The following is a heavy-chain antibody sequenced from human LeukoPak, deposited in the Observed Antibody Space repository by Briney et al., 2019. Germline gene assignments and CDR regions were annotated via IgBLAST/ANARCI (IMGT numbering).Heavy chain of an antibody. J-gene: IGHJ6*02. D-gene: IGHD3-3*01. CDR3: ARESGYYYYYGMDV. CDR1: GFTFSSYW. V-gene: IGHV3-7*03. CDR2: IKQDGSEK. Sequence: GGSLRLSCAASGFTFSSYWMSWVRQAPGKGLEWVANIKQDGSEKYYVDSVKGRFTISRDNAKNSLYLQMNSLRAEDTAVYYCARESGYYYYYGMDVWGQGTLVTVSS.